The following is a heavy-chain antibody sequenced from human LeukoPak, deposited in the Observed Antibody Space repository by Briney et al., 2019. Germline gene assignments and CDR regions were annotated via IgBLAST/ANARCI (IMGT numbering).Heavy chain of an antibody. D-gene: IGHD3-9*01. CDR1: GGSISSYY. CDR2: IYYSGST. V-gene: IGHV4-59*01. CDR3: ARGGNILTGFASYYYYGMDV. Sequence: PSETLSLTCTVSGGSISSYYWSWIRQPPGKGLEWIGYIYYSGSTNYNPSLKSRVTISVDTSKNQFSLELSSVTAADTAVYYCARGGNILTGFASYYYYGMDVWGQGTTVTVPS. J-gene: IGHJ6*02.